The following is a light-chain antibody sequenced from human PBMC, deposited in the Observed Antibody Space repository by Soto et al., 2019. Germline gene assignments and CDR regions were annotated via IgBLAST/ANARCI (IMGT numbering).Light chain of an antibody. CDR3: QQYNDWWT. J-gene: IGKJ1*01. CDR2: GAP. CDR1: EGVGSS. Sequence: ETVMTQSPATLSVSPGERVSLSCRASEGVGSSLAWYQQKPGQAPRVLIYGAPTRATGIPARFTGSGSGTEFTLTISSLQFDDSAVYYCQQYNDWWTFGQGTKVDIK. V-gene: IGKV3-15*01.